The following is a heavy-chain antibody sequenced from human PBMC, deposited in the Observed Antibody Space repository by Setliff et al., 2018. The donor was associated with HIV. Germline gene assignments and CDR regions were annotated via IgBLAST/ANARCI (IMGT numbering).Heavy chain of an antibody. CDR1: GGAFISHT. V-gene: IGHV1-69*02. D-gene: IGHD3-22*01. CDR3: ASGSGYLGY. J-gene: IGHJ4*02. Sequence: SVKVSCKASGGAFISHTFTWVRQAPGQGLEWMGRIIPILGIPNYAQNFQGRLTISADKSTRTAYLELSSLRSDDSAVYYCASGSGYLGYWGQGTLVT. CDR2: IIPILGIP.